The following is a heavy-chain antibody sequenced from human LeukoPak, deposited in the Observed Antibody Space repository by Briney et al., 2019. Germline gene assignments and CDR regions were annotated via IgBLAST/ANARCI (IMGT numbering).Heavy chain of an antibody. CDR1: GYTFTDYY. V-gene: IGHV1-69-2*01. CDR2: VDPEDGET. J-gene: IGHJ6*03. Sequence: GASVKVSCKVSGYTFTDYYMHWVQQAPGKGLEWMELVDPEDGETIYAEKFQGRVTITADTSTDTAYMELSSLRSEDTAVYYCATESYYYYYYMDVWGKGTTVTVSS. CDR3: ATESYYYYYYMDV.